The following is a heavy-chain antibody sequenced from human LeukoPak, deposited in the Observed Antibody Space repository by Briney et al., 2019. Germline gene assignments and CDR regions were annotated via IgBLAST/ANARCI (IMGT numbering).Heavy chain of an antibody. D-gene: IGHD6-19*01. J-gene: IGHJ1*01. CDR3: AKGDQWLARAAEYFQH. CDR1: GFTFSSYG. CDR2: IRYDGSNK. Sequence: GGSLRLSCAASGFTFSSYGMHWVRQAPGKGLEWVAFIRYDGSNKYYADSVKGRFTISRDNSKNTLYLQMNSLRAEDTAVYYCAKGDQWLARAAEYFQHWGRGTLVTVSS. V-gene: IGHV3-30*02.